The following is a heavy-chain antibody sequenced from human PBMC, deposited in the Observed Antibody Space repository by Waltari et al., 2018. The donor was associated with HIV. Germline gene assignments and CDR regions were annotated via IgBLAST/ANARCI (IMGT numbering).Heavy chain of an antibody. D-gene: IGHD3-3*01. V-gene: IGHV3-21*01. CDR1: GLTFSSYS. CDR3: ARDTSFWSSPDLDAFDI. Sequence: EVQLVESGGGLVKPGGSLKLSCAASGLTFSSYSMNWFGQAPGKGLEWVSSISSSSSYIYYADSVKGRFTISRDNAKNSLYLQMNSLRAEDTAVYYCARDTSFWSSPDLDAFDIWGQGTMVTVSS. CDR2: ISSSSSYI. J-gene: IGHJ3*02.